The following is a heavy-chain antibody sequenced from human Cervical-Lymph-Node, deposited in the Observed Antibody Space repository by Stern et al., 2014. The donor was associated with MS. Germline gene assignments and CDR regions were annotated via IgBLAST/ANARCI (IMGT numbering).Heavy chain of an antibody. J-gene: IGHJ4*02. CDR3: ARTNTYGDSLY. CDR1: GYTFTSYA. D-gene: IGHD4-17*01. V-gene: IGHV1-18*01. Sequence: QVQLVESGAEVKKPGASVKVSCTASGYTFTSYAITWVRQAPGQGLEWMGWISAYNGNTNYAHKLQGRVTMTTDTSTSTAYMELRSLRSDDTAVYYCARTNTYGDSLYWGQGTLVTVSS. CDR2: ISAYNGNT.